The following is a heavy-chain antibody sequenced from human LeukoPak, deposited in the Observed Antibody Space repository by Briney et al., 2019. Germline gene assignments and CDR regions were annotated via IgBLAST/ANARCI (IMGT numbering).Heavy chain of an antibody. CDR3: ARTNYYGSGSYYPDL. Sequence: SETLSLTCAVSGGSISSGGYSWSWIRQPPGKGLEWIGYIYHSGSTYYNPSLKSRGTISVDTSKNQFSLKLSSVTAADTAVYYCARTNYYGSGSYYPDLWGQGTLVTVSS. CDR1: GGSISSGGYS. D-gene: IGHD3-10*01. V-gene: IGHV4-30-2*01. CDR2: IYHSGST. J-gene: IGHJ5*02.